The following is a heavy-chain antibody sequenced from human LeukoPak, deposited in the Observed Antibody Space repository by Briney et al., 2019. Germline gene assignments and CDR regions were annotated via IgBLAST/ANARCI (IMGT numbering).Heavy chain of an antibody. Sequence: GGSLRLSCAASGFTFSSYGMHWVRQAPGKGLEWVAVIWYDGSNKYYADSVKGRFTISRDNSKNTLYLQMNSLRAEDTAVYYCARDYDILTGTQPDYWGQGTLVTVSS. D-gene: IGHD3-9*01. CDR1: GFTFSSYG. CDR2: IWYDGSNK. CDR3: ARDYDILTGTQPDY. J-gene: IGHJ4*02. V-gene: IGHV3-33*01.